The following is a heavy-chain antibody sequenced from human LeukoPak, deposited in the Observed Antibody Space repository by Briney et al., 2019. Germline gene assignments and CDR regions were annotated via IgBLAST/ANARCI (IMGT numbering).Heavy chain of an antibody. V-gene: IGHV4-38-2*02. CDR3: ARGAAYYYDSSGYP. Sequence: PSETLSLTCTVSGYSISSGYYWGWIRQPPGQGLEWIGSIYHSGSTYYNLSLKSRVTISVDTSKNQFSLKLSSVTAADTAVYYCARGAAYYYDSSGYPWGQGTLVTVSS. CDR2: IYHSGST. J-gene: IGHJ4*02. D-gene: IGHD3-22*01. CDR1: GYSISSGYY.